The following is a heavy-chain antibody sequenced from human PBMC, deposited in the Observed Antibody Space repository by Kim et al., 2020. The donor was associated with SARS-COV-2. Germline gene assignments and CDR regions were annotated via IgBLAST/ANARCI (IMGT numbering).Heavy chain of an antibody. D-gene: IGHD3-10*01. J-gene: IGHJ4*02. CDR2: IKSKTDGGTT. V-gene: IGHV3-15*01. Sequence: GGSLRLSCAASGFTFSNAWMSWVRQAPGKGLEWVGRIKSKTDGGTTDYAAPVKGRFTISRDDSKNTLYLQMNSLKTEDTAVYYCTTLIWFGELADDYWGQGTLVTVSS. CDR3: TTLIWFGELADDY. CDR1: GFTFSNAW.